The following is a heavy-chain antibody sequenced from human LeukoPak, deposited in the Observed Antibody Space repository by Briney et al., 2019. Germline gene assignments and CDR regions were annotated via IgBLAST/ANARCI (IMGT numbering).Heavy chain of an antibody. V-gene: IGHV4-34*01. D-gene: IGHD6-19*01. CDR3: AXXXXEIVAVAGYYFDY. Sequence: SETLSLTCAVYGGSFSGYYWSWIRQPPGKGLEWIGEINHSGSTNYNPSLKSRVTISVDTSKNQFSLKLSSVPAADTAAYYCAXXXXEIVAVAGYYFDYWGQGTLVTVSS. CDR2: INHSGST. CDR1: GGSFSGYY. J-gene: IGHJ4*02.